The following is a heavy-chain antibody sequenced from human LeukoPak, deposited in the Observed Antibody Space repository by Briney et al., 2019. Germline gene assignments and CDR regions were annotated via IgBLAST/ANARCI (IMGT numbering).Heavy chain of an antibody. V-gene: IGHV3-21*01. D-gene: IGHD5-18*01. CDR1: GFTFSSYE. J-gene: IGHJ4*02. Sequence: GGSLRLSCAASGFTFSSYEMNWVRQAPGKGLEWVSSISSSSSYIYYADSVRGRFTISRDNAKNSLYLQMNSLRAEDTAVYYCARVQGLLILPAVPPDYWGQGTLVTVSS. CDR2: ISSSSSYI. CDR3: ARVQGLLILPAVPPDY.